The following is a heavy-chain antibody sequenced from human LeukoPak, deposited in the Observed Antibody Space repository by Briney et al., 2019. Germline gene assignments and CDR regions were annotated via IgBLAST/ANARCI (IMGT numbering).Heavy chain of an antibody. Sequence: ASVKVSCKASGGTFSSYAISWVRQAPGQGLEWMGEIIPIFGTANYAQKFQGRVMITADESTSTAYMELSSLRSEDTAVYYCARVAMVQGVFGGFDYWGQGTLVTVSS. CDR1: GGTFSSYA. J-gene: IGHJ4*02. CDR2: IIPIFGTA. D-gene: IGHD3-10*01. CDR3: ARVAMVQGVFGGFDY. V-gene: IGHV1-69*13.